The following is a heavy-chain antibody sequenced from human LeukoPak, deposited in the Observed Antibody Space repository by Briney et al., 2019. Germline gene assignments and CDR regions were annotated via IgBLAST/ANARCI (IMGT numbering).Heavy chain of an antibody. CDR2: SNHSGST. Sequence: SETLSLTCAVYGGSFSGGSFSAYYWSWIRQSPGKGLEWIGESNHSGSTNYNPSLKSRVTISVDTSKNQFSLKLSSVTAADTAVYYCARGLYGDIVVVVAATRFDPWGQGTLVTVSS. CDR3: ARGLYGDIVVVVAATRFDP. CDR1: GGSFSGGSFSAYY. J-gene: IGHJ5*02. V-gene: IGHV4-34*01. D-gene: IGHD2-15*01.